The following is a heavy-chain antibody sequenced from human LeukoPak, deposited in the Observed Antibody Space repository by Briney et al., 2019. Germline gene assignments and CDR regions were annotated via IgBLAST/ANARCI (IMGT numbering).Heavy chain of an antibody. Sequence: SETLSLTCTVSGGSISSAGYYWSWIRQRPGKGLEWMGFIYYSGSTYYNPSLKSRVFISLNTSQNQVSLQLSSVTAADTAVYYCARATGGAAAADFDPWGQGTLVTVSS. CDR2: IYYSGST. V-gene: IGHV4-31*03. J-gene: IGHJ5*02. D-gene: IGHD6-13*01. CDR1: GGSISSAGYY. CDR3: ARATGGAAAADFDP.